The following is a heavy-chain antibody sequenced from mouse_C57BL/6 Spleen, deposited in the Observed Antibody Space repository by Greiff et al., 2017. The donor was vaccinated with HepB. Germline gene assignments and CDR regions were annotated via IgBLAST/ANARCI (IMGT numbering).Heavy chain of an antibody. CDR2: IYPGDGDT. CDR1: GYAFSSSW. D-gene: IGHD2-2*01. Sequence: LQESGPELVKPGASVKISCKASGYAFSSSWMNWVKQRPGKGLEWIGRIYPGDGDTNYNGKFKGKATLTADKSSSTAYMQLSSLTSEDSAVYFCARSGGYDPFDYWGQGTTLTVSS. J-gene: IGHJ2*01. CDR3: ARSGGYDPFDY. V-gene: IGHV1-82*01.